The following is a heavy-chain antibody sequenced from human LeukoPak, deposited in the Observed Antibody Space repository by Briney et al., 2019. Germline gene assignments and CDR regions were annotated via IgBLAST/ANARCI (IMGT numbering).Heavy chain of an antibody. D-gene: IGHD3-22*01. CDR1: GFTFSNAW. Sequence: PGGSLRLSCAASGFTFSNAWMNWVRQAPGKGLEWVGRIKSKTDGGTTDYAAPVKGRFAISRDDSKNTLYLQMNSLKTEDTAVYYCSTTYYYDSSEGYWGQGTLVTVSS. J-gene: IGHJ4*02. CDR3: STTYYYDSSEGY. V-gene: IGHV3-15*07. CDR2: IKSKTDGGTT.